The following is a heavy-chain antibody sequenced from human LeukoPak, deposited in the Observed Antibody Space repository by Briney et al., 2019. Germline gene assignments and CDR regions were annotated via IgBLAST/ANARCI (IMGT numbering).Heavy chain of an antibody. CDR3: ARVNYDFWSGYVDY. CDR2: ISSNGGST. J-gene: IGHJ4*02. CDR1: GFTFSSYA. V-gene: IGHV3-64*01. D-gene: IGHD3-3*01. Sequence: GGSLRLSCAASGFTFSSYAMHWVRQAPGKGLEYVSAISSNGGSTYYANSVKGRFTISRDNSKNTLYLQMGSPRAEDMAVYYCARVNYDFWSGYVDYWGQGTLVTVSS.